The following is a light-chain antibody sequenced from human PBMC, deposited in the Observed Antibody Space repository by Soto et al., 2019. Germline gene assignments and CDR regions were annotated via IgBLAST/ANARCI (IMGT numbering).Light chain of an antibody. Sequence: QSALTQPASVSGSPGQSITISCTGSRSDVGSYNFVSWYQLLPGKAPRLIIFEADKRPSGVSSRFSGSKSGYTASLTISGLHAEDEADYLCCSYAGDSALIFGGGTKLTVL. J-gene: IGLJ2*01. CDR1: RSDVGSYNF. CDR2: EAD. CDR3: CSYAGDSALI. V-gene: IGLV2-23*01.